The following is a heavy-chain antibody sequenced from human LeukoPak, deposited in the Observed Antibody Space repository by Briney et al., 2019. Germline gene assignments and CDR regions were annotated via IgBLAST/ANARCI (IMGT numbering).Heavy chain of an antibody. CDR3: ARTWATTYYYGSGTYFDF. V-gene: IGHV1-8*01. CDR1: GYTFTSYE. CDR2: MNPNSGNT. D-gene: IGHD3-10*01. J-gene: IGHJ4*02. Sequence: ASVKVSCKASGYTFTSYEINWVRQATGQGLEWMGWMNPNSGNTDYAQKFQGRVTMTRDTSTGTVYMELSSLRSEDTALYYCARTWATTYYYGSGTYFDFWGQGTLVTVSS.